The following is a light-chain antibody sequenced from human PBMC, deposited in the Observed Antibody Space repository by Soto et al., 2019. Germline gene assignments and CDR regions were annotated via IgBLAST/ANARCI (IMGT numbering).Light chain of an antibody. CDR1: QSVSTA. V-gene: IGKV3-11*01. CDR3: EQRSDWLN. J-gene: IGKJ4*01. CDR2: DAS. Sequence: EIVLTQSPATLSLSPGERATLSCRASQSVSTALAWYQQKPGQAPRLLIYDASIRATGIPARFTGSGSGTDFTLTISRLQPEDFSVYYCEQRSDWLNFGGGTKVEIK.